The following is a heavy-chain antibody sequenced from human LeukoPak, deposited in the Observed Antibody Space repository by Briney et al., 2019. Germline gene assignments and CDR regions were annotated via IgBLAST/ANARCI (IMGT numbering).Heavy chain of an antibody. CDR3: AKASSSWFDYYYVMDG. D-gene: IGHD6-13*01. CDR1: ASTVSSYA. CDR2: ISGSGGST. J-gene: IGHJ6*01. Sequence: GPSLRLACAAAASTVSSYATGCVRQAPGKGLEWVSAISGSGGSTYYADSVKGRFTITRDNSNNTLYLQMSSLRAEATTVYYCAKASSSWFDYYYVMDGWGQATTVT. V-gene: IGHV3-23*01.